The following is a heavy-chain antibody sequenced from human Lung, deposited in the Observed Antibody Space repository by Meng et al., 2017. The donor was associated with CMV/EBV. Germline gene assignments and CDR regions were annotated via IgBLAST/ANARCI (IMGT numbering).Heavy chain of an antibody. CDR1: GGSISSSNL. D-gene: IGHD2-21*02. V-gene: IGHV4-4*02. CDR2: IYHSGST. Sequence: SETLSLXXAVSGGSISSSNLWTWVRQVPGKRLEWIGEIYHSGSTNYNPSLKSRVTISVDKFKNQFSLKLGSVTAADTAVYYCARIERRRILKYCGSDCSTTDYWGQGTLVTVSS. J-gene: IGHJ4*02. CDR3: ARIERRRILKYCGSDCSTTDY.